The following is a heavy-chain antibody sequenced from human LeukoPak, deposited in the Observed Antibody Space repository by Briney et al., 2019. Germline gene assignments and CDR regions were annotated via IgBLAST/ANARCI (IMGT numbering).Heavy chain of an antibody. D-gene: IGHD1-26*01. CDR2: ISYDATNP. CDR3: ARDLIVGPAEFYFDN. Sequence: GGSLRLSCAASGFTFSSYSMNWVRQAPGKGLEWVALISYDATNPYYAESVKGRFTISRDNAKNTLNLQMASLRPDDTAVYYCARDLIVGPAEFYFDNWGQGTLVTVSS. J-gene: IGHJ4*02. V-gene: IGHV3-30*03. CDR1: GFTFSSYS.